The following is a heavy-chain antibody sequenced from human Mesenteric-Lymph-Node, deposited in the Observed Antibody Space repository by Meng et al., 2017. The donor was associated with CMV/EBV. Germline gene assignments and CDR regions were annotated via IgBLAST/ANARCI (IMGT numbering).Heavy chain of an antibody. CDR3: AKSRSSTPGIVDD. Sequence: QGQLQESGPGLVKPSETLSLTCIVSGVSVTSGAYHWSWIWKSPGKGLEWIGYIYGTGITIYNPSLKSRVTILLETSKNQFSLKQNSVTTADTAVYYCAKSRSSTPGIVDDWGQGTLVTVSS. D-gene: IGHD2/OR15-2a*01. CDR2: IYGTGIT. V-gene: IGHV4-61*08. J-gene: IGHJ4*02. CDR1: GVSVTSGAYH.